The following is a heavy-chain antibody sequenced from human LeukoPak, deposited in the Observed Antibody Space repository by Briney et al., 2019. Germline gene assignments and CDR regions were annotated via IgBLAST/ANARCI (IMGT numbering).Heavy chain of an antibody. CDR3: AKAVAWNYYYYMDV. J-gene: IGHJ6*03. D-gene: IGHD5-12*01. CDR2: IYYSGST. CDR1: GYSISSSNW. V-gene: IGHV4-28*03. Sequence: KPSETLSLTCAVSGYSISSSNWWGWIRPPPGKGLEWIAYIYYSGSTYYNPSLKSRVTMSVDTSKNQFSLKLRSVTAVDTAVYYCAKAVAWNYYYYMDVWGKGTTVTVSS.